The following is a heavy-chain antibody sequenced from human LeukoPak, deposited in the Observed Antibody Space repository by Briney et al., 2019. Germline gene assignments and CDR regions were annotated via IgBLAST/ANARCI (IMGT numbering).Heavy chain of an antibody. D-gene: IGHD3-10*01. V-gene: IGHV4-34*01. CDR3: ARARITMVRGVMWFFDY. J-gene: IGHJ4*02. CDR2: INHSGST. CDR1: GGSISSYY. Sequence: SETLSLTCTVSGGSISSYYWSWIRQPPGKGLEWIGEINHSGSTNYNPSLKSRVTLSVDTSKNQFSLKLSSVTAADTAVYYCARARITMVRGVMWFFDYWGQGTLVTVSS.